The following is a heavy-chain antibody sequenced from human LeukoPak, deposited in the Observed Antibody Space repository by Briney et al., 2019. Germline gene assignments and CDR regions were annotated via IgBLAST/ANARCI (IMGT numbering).Heavy chain of an antibody. CDR3: ARAVDILTQGLSLFDY. J-gene: IGHJ4*02. CDR1: GFTFSSYA. D-gene: IGHD3-9*01. Sequence: PGRSLRLSCAASGFTFSSYAMHWVRQAPGKVLEWVAVISYDGSNKYYADSVKGRFTISRDNSTNTLYLPMNSLRAEDTAVYYCARAVDILTQGLSLFDYWGKGTLVTVSS. CDR2: ISYDGSNK. V-gene: IGHV3-30-3*01.